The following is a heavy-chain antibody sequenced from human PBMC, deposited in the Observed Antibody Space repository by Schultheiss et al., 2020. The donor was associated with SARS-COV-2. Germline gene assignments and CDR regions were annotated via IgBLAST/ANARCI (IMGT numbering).Heavy chain of an antibody. Sequence: GGSLRLSCAASGFTFDDYAMHWVRQAPGKGLEWVSGISWNSGSIGYADSVKGRFTISRDNAKNSLYLQMNSLRAEDTAVYYCAKPVTYSSAKNSLPMDVWGQGTTVTVSS. V-gene: IGHV3-9*01. J-gene: IGHJ6*02. CDR3: AKPVTYSSAKNSLPMDV. CDR2: ISWNSGSI. CDR1: GFTFDDYA. D-gene: IGHD6-25*01.